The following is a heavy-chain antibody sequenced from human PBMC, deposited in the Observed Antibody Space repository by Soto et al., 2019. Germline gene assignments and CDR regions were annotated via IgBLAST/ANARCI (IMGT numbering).Heavy chain of an antibody. D-gene: IGHD3-9*01. V-gene: IGHV4-34*01. CDR1: GGSFSGYY. Sequence: SETLSLTCAVYGGSFSGYYWSWIRQPPGKGLEWIGEINHSGSTNYNPSLKSRVTISVDTSKNQFSLKLSSVTAADTAVYYCAREAYDILTGSPHFDYWGQGTLVTVSS. CDR2: INHSGST. J-gene: IGHJ4*02. CDR3: AREAYDILTGSPHFDY.